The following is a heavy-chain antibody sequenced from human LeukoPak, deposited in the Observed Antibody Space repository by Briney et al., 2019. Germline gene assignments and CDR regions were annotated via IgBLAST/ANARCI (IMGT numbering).Heavy chain of an antibody. V-gene: IGHV4-4*02. CDR2: IYHSGST. Sequence: SGTLSLTCAVSGGSISSSNWWSWVRQPPGKGLEWIGEIYHSGSTNYNPSLKSRVTIAVDKSKNQFSLKLSSVTAADTAVYYCARASHDHGDYSHFDYWGQGTLVTVSS. CDR1: GGSISSSNW. J-gene: IGHJ4*02. CDR3: ARASHDHGDYSHFDY. D-gene: IGHD4-17*01.